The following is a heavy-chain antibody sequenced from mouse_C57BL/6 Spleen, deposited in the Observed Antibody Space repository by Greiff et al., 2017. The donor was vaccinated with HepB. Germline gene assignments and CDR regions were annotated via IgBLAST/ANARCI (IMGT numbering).Heavy chain of an antibody. V-gene: IGHV1-81*01. CDR1: GYTFTSYG. CDR3: ARCYDYAMDY. D-gene: IGHD1-1*02. CDR2: IYPRSGNT. Sequence: VKLVESGAELARPGASVKLSCKASGYTFTSYGISWVKQRTGQGLEWIGEIYPRSGNTYYNEKFKGKATLTADKSSSTAYMELRSLTSEDSAVYFCARCYDYAMDYWGQGTSVTVSS. J-gene: IGHJ4*01.